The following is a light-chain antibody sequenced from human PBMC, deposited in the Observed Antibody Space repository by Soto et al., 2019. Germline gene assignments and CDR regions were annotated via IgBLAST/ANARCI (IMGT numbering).Light chain of an antibody. Sequence: ETVMTQSPATLSVSPGERATLSCRASQSVSSYLAWYQQKPGQAPRLLIYDASNRATGIPARFSASGSGTDFTLTISRLEPEDFAVYYCQQYGSSGTFGQGTKVDI. CDR2: DAS. CDR3: QQYGSSGT. CDR1: QSVSSY. V-gene: IGKV3-20*01. J-gene: IGKJ1*01.